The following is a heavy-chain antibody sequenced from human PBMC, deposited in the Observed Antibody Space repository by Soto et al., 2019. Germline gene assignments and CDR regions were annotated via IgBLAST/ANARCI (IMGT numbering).Heavy chain of an antibody. D-gene: IGHD6-13*01. Sequence: GGSLRLSCAASGFTFSSFGMHWVRQAPGKGPEWVAVISFDGRVKSYGDSVKGRFTISRDNSENTLSLQMNSLRPEDTALYYCVKTRGSSTTWYLDSWGQGTLVTVSS. CDR2: ISFDGRVK. CDR3: VKTRGSSTTWYLDS. J-gene: IGHJ4*02. V-gene: IGHV3-30*18. CDR1: GFTFSSFG.